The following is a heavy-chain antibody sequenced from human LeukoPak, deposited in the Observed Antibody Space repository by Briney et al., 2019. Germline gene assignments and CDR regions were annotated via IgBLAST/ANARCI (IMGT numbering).Heavy chain of an antibody. CDR3: ARVVVAATFDY. Sequence: SETLSLTCAVSGGSISSGGYSWSWIRQPPGKGLEWIGEIYHSGSTNYNPSLKSRVTISVDKSKNQFSLKLSSVTAADTAVYYCARVVVAATFDYWGQGTLVTVSS. D-gene: IGHD2-15*01. CDR2: IYHSGST. CDR1: GGSISSGGYS. J-gene: IGHJ4*02. V-gene: IGHV4-30-2*01.